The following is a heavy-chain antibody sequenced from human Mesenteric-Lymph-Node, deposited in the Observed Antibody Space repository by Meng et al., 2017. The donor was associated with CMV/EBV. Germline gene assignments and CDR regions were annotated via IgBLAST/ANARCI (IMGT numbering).Heavy chain of an antibody. CDR1: GGSISSYY. CDR2: IYYTGST. Sequence: SETLSLTCSVSGGSISSYYWNWIRQPPGKGLEWIGNIYYTGSTNYSPSLKSRVTMSVDTSKNQFSLNLGSVTAADTAVYYCARALLGGNSFDYWGQGTLVTVSS. CDR3: ARALLGGNSFDY. J-gene: IGHJ4*02. D-gene: IGHD2-15*01. V-gene: IGHV4-59*01.